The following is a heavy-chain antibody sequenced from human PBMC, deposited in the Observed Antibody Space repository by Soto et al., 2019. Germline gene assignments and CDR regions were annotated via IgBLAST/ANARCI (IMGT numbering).Heavy chain of an antibody. D-gene: IGHD3-10*01. CDR1: GGSISSSSYY. J-gene: IGHJ5*02. V-gene: IGHV4-39*01. CDR3: ARPCQYGSGSYYNRWFDP. Sequence: PSETLSLTYTVSGGSISSSSYYWGWIRQPPGKGLEWIGSIYYSGSTYYNPSLKSRVTISVDTSKNQFSLKLSSVTAADTAVYYCARPCQYGSGSYYNRWFDPWGQGTLVTVSS. CDR2: IYYSGST.